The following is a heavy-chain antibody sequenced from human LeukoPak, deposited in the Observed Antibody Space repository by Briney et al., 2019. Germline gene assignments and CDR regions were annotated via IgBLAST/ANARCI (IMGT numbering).Heavy chain of an antibody. CDR1: EFILSGSA. CDR2: IRSKTNNFAT. D-gene: IGHD1-26*01. V-gene: IGHV3-73*01. CDR3: TRQGGSLPDFDY. J-gene: IGHJ4*02. Sequence: GGSLKLSCAASEFILSGSAIHWVSQASGKGLEWVGRIRSKTNNFATAYAASVKGRFTVSRDDSKNTAYLQMNSLKIEDTAVYYCTRQGGSLPDFDYWGQGTLVTVSS.